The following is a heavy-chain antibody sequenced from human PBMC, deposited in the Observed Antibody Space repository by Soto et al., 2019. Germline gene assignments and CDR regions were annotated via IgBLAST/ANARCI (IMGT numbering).Heavy chain of an antibody. CDR3: ASLLTIFGGTRPD. D-gene: IGHD3-3*01. V-gene: IGHV4-34*01. CDR1: GGSFSGYY. CDR2: INHSGST. Sequence: SETLSLTCAVYGGSFSGYYWSWIRQPPGKGLEWIGEINHSGSTNYNPSLKSRVTISVDTSKNQFSLKLSSVTAADTAVYYCASLLTIFGGTRPDWGQGTLVTVSS. J-gene: IGHJ4*02.